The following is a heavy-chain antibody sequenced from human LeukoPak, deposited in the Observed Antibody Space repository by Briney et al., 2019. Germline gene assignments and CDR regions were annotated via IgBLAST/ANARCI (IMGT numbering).Heavy chain of an antibody. CDR3: AKVWGSTVTTNRLDAFDI. Sequence: PSETLSLTCSVSGGSISSRSHYWGWIRQPPGKGLEWLGTIYYSGSTYYNPSLKSRVTISVDTSKNQFSLKLSSVTAADTAVYYCAKVWGSTVTTNRLDAFDIWGQGTMVTVSS. CDR2: IYYSGST. V-gene: IGHV4-39*07. J-gene: IGHJ3*02. D-gene: IGHD4-17*01. CDR1: GGSISSRSHY.